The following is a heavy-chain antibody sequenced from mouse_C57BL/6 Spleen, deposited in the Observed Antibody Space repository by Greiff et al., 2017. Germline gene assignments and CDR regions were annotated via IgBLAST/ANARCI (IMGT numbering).Heavy chain of an antibody. Sequence: QVQLQQPGAELVMPGASVKLSCKASGYTFTSYWMHWVKQRPGQGLEWIGEIDPSDSYTNYNQKFKGKSTLTVDKSSSTAYMQLSSLTSEDSAVYYCARRYYAMDYWGQGTSVTVSS. CDR2: IDPSDSYT. CDR1: GYTFTSYW. CDR3: ARRYYAMDY. J-gene: IGHJ4*01. V-gene: IGHV1-69*01.